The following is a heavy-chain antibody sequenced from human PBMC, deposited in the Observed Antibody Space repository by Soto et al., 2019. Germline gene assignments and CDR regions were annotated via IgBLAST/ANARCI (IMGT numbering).Heavy chain of an antibody. Sequence: SETLSLTCTVSGISVSTSDYYWGWVRQPPGKGLDWIGNIYYSGSTFYNPSLRSRVTLSVDTSKNQFSLRLNSVTVADTAVYFCAGFVVPASRNSDFDYWGQGTLVTAPQ. D-gene: IGHD2-15*01. CDR3: AGFVVPASRNSDFDY. CDR1: GISVSTSDYY. V-gene: IGHV4-39*01. CDR2: IYYSGST. J-gene: IGHJ4*02.